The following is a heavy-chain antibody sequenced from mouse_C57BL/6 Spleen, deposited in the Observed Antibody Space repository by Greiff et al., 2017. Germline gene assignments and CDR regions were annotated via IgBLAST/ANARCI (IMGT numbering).Heavy chain of an antibody. V-gene: IGHV1-77*01. Sequence: VQLQQSGAELVKPGASVKISCKASGYTFTDYYINWVKQRPGQGLEWIGKIGPGSGSTYYNEKFKGKATLTADKSSSTAYMQLSSLTSEDSAVYFCARDYDYDGSSWFAYGGQGTLVTVSA. CDR2: IGPGSGST. D-gene: IGHD2-4*01. J-gene: IGHJ3*01. CDR1: GYTFTDYY. CDR3: ARDYDYDGSSWFAY.